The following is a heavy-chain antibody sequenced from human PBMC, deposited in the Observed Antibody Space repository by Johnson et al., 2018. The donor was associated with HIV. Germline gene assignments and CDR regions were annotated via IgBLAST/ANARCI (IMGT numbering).Heavy chain of an antibody. CDR2: ISAGGGST. CDR3: VKDLYCISGLCRTDAFDI. J-gene: IGHJ3*02. Sequence: VQLVESGGGLVQPGGSLRLSCATSGFSFSAYAMTWVRQGAGKGLEWVSTISAGGGSTYYADSVQGRFTISRDNFKNTLYLEMNSLRAEDSAVYYCVKDLYCISGLCRTDAFDIWGQGTMVTVS. CDR1: GFSFSAYA. V-gene: IGHV3-23*04. D-gene: IGHD2-8*01.